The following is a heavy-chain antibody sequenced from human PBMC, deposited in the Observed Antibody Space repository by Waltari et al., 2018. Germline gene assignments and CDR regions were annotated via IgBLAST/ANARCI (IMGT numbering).Heavy chain of an antibody. D-gene: IGHD4-17*01. CDR1: GGTFSSYA. CDR3: ARWPPTEYGDYRGNWFDP. CDR2: IIPIFGTA. J-gene: IGHJ5*02. V-gene: IGHV1-69*01. Sequence: QVQLVQSGAEVKKPGSSVKVSCKASGGTFSSYAISWVRQAPGQGLEWMGGIIPIFGTANYAQKVQGRVTITADESTSTAYMELSSLRSEDTAVYYWARWPPTEYGDYRGNWFDPWGQGTLVTVSS.